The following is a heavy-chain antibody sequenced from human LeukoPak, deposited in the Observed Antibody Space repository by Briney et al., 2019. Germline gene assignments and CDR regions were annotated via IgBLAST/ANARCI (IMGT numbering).Heavy chain of an antibody. Sequence: SVKVSCKASGGTFSSYAISWVRQAPGQGLEWMGGIIPIFGTANYAQKFQGRVTITADESTGTAYMELSSLRTEDTAVYYCARDLRYYYDSSGYVHFDYWGQGTLVTVSS. J-gene: IGHJ4*02. D-gene: IGHD3-22*01. CDR3: ARDLRYYYDSSGYVHFDY. CDR1: GGTFSSYA. V-gene: IGHV1-69*13. CDR2: IIPIFGTA.